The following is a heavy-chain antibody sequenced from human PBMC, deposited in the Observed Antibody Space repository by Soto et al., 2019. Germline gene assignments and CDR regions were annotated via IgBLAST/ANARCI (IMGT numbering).Heavy chain of an antibody. CDR3: ARNCRSSWACRYFDY. CDR2: ISSSSSTI. Sequence: GGSLRLSCAASGFTFSSYSMNWVRQAPGKGLEWVSYISSSSSTIYYADSVKGRFTISRDNAKNSLYLQMNSLRAEDTAVYYCARNCRSSWACRYFDYWGQGTLVTVSS. CDR1: GFTFSSYS. V-gene: IGHV3-48*01. D-gene: IGHD6-13*01. J-gene: IGHJ4*02.